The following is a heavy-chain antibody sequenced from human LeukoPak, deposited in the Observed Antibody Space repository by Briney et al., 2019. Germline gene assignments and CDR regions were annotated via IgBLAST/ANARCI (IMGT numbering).Heavy chain of an antibody. CDR2: IDVRGASI. CDR1: GFIFSDYY. V-gene: IGHV3-11*01. D-gene: IGHD1-1*01. CDR3: AREDNVWNLLYNYYMDV. J-gene: IGHJ6*03. Sequence: GGSLRLSCAASGFIFSDYYMTWIRQAPGKGLEWVAHIDVRGASILYADSVKGRFTISRDSAKNSLYLQMNSLRAEDTAVYYCAREDNVWNLLYNYYMDVWGKGTTVTVSS.